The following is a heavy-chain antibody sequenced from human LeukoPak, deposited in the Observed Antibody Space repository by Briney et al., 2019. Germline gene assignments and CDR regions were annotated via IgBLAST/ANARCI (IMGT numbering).Heavy chain of an antibody. CDR1: GGSFSGYY. Sequence: SETLSLTCAVYGGSFSGYYWSWIRQPPGKGLEWIGEINHSGSTNYNPSLKSRVTISVDTSKNQFSLKLSSVTAADTAVYYCARHRSYYYGSKLYDWFDPWGQGTLVTVSS. D-gene: IGHD3-10*01. CDR3: ARHRSYYYGSKLYDWFDP. CDR2: INHSGST. V-gene: IGHV4-34*01. J-gene: IGHJ5*02.